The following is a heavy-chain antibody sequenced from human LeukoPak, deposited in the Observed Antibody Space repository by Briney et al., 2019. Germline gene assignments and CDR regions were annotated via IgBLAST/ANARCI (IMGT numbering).Heavy chain of an antibody. CDR3: ARDGLGGYSGYDRHYYHYGMDV. J-gene: IGHJ6*02. D-gene: IGHD5-12*01. Sequence: PGRSLRLSCAASGFTFSSYAMHWVRQAPGKGLERVAVISYDGSNKYYADSVKGRFTISRDNSKNTLYLQMNSLRAEDTAVYYCARDGLGGYSGYDRHYYHYGMDVWGQGTTVTVSS. CDR1: GFTFSSYA. V-gene: IGHV3-30-3*01. CDR2: ISYDGSNK.